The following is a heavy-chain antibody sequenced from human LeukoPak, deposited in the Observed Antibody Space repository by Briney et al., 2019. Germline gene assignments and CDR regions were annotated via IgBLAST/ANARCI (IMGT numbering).Heavy chain of an antibody. V-gene: IGHV1-18*01. CDR2: ISAYNGNA. CDR3: ARVTTSYYYYMDV. J-gene: IGHJ6*03. CDR1: GYTFTSYD. D-gene: IGHD4-17*01. Sequence: ASVKVSCKASGYTFTSYDISWVRQAPGQGLEWMGWISAYNGNANYAQNLQGRVTMTTDASTSTAYMELRSLRSDDTAVYYCARVTTSYYYYMDVWGKGTTVTVSS.